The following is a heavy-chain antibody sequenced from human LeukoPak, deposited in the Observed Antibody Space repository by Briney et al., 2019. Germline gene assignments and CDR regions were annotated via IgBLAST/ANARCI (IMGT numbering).Heavy chain of an antibody. J-gene: IGHJ4*02. CDR3: ARQDVPPGIAAANDY. D-gene: IGHD6-13*01. V-gene: IGHV4-39*01. Sequence: SETLSLTCTVSGGSISSSSYYWGWIRQPPGKGLEWIGSIYYSGSTYYNPSLKSRVTISVDTSKNQFSLKLSSVTAADTAVYYCARQDVPPGIAAANDYWGQGTLVTVSS. CDR2: IYYSGST. CDR1: GGSISSSSYY.